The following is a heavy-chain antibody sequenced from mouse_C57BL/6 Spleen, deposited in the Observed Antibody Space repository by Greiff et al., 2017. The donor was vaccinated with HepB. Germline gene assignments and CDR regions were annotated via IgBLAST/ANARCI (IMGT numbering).Heavy chain of an antibody. J-gene: IGHJ3*01. V-gene: IGHV1-15*01. CDR2: IDPETGGT. D-gene: IGHD1-1*01. Sequence: QVQLKESGAELVRPGASVTLSCKASGYTFTDYEMHWVKQTPVHGLEWIGAIDPETGGTAYNQKFKGKAILTADKSSSTAYMELRSLTSEDAAVYYCTRCYYGISPWFAYWGQGTLVTVSA. CDR1: GYTFTDYE. CDR3: TRCYYGISPWFAY.